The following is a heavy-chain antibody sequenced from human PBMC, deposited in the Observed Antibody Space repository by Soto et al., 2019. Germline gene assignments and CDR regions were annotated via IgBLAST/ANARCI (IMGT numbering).Heavy chain of an antibody. Sequence: EVQVLESGGGLVQPGGSLRLSCAASGFTFSSYAMSWVRQAPGRGLEWVSGISGSGGSTYYADSVKGRFTISRDNSKNTLYLQMNSLRAEDTAVYYCAKQSSIAARPYYFDYWGQGTLVTVSS. J-gene: IGHJ4*02. CDR1: GFTFSSYA. CDR3: AKQSSIAARPYYFDY. CDR2: ISGSGGST. D-gene: IGHD6-6*01. V-gene: IGHV3-23*01.